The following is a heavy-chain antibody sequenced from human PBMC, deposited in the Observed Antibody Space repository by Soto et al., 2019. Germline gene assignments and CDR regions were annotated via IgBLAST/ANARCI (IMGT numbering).Heavy chain of an antibody. CDR1: GFTFSSCD. CDR2: IGTAGDT. CDR3: ARDGSSASPYAMDV. V-gene: IGHV3-13*01. Sequence: GGSLRLSCAASGFTFSSCDIHWVRQATGKGLEWVSAIGTAGDTYYPGSVKGRFTISREDAKNSLYLQMNSLRAEDTAVYYCARDGSSASPYAMDVWGQGTTVTVSS. J-gene: IGHJ6*02. D-gene: IGHD2-2*01.